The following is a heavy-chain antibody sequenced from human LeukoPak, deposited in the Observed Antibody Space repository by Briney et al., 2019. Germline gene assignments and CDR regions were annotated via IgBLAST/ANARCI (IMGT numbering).Heavy chain of an antibody. CDR3: ARDSPSGYSSGWFFPFDY. CDR2: IYYSGST. V-gene: IGHV4-31*03. D-gene: IGHD6-19*01. Sequence: SQTLSLTCTVSGGSISSGGYYWSWIRQHPGKGLEWIGYIYYSGSTYYNLSLKSRVTISVDTSKNQFSLKLSSVTAADTAVYYCARDSPSGYSSGWFFPFDYWGQGILVTVSS. J-gene: IGHJ4*02. CDR1: GGSISSGGYY.